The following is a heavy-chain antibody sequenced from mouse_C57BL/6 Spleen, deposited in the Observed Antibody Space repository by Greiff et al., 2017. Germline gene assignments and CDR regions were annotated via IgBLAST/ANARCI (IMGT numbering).Heavy chain of an antibody. J-gene: IGHJ4*01. D-gene: IGHD4-1*01. CDR1: GYTFTGYW. V-gene: IGHV1-9*01. CDR3: ARYPAASNWEGGNYYAMDY. CDR2: ILPGSGST. Sequence: QVQLQQSGAELMKPGASVKLSCKATGYTFTGYWIEWVKQRPGHGLEWIGEILPGSGSTNYNEKFKGKATFTADTSSNTAYMQLSSLTTEDSAIYYCARYPAASNWEGGNYYAMDYWGQGTSVTVSS.